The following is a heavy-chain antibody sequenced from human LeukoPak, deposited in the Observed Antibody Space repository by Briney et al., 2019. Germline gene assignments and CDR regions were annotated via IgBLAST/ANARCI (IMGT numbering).Heavy chain of an antibody. D-gene: IGHD2-21*02. CDR1: GYSFTSYW. CDR2: INTDNGNT. Sequence: GESLKISCKGSGYSFTSYWIGWVRQAPGQRPEWMGWINTDNGNTKYAQKFQGRVTMTTDTSTSTAYMELSSLRSDDTAVYYCARKGCTGDCYRFDPWGQGTLVTVSS. V-gene: IGHV1-18*04. CDR3: ARKGCTGDCYRFDP. J-gene: IGHJ5*02.